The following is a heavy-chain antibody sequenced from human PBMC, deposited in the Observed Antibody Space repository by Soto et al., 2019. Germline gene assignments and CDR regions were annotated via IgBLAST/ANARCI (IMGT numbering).Heavy chain of an antibody. CDR1: GFTFSSYW. CDR2: INSDGSST. V-gene: IGHV3-74*01. Sequence: PGGSLRLSCAVAGFTFSSYWMHWVRQAPGKGLVWVSRINSDGSSTSYADSVKGRFTISRDNAKNTLYLQMNSLRAEDTAVYYCARDPSTYCSSTSCSGSLGAFDIWGQRTMVTVSS. J-gene: IGHJ3*02. D-gene: IGHD2-2*01. CDR3: ARDPSTYCSSTSCSGSLGAFDI.